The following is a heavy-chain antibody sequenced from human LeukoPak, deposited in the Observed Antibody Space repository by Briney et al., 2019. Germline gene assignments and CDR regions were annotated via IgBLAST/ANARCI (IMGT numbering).Heavy chain of an antibody. V-gene: IGHV3-23*01. CDR1: GFTFSTYG. Sequence: GGSLRLSCAASGFTFSTYGMTWVRQAPGRGLKWVSAISGSAARTFYADSVKGRFTISRDNSKNTLYLQMNSLRAEDTAVYYCARKRGVVVVPAAIGFYYYMDVWGKGTTVTISS. J-gene: IGHJ6*03. D-gene: IGHD2-2*02. CDR3: ARKRGVVVVPAAIGFYYYMDV. CDR2: ISGSAART.